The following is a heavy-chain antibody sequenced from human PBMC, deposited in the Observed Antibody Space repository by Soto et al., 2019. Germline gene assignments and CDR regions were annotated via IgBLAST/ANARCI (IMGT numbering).Heavy chain of an antibody. J-gene: IGHJ3*02. D-gene: IGHD3-3*01. CDR2: ISYDGSNK. Sequence: GGSLRLSCAASGFTFSSYGMHWVRQAPGKGLEWVAVISYDGSNKYYADSVKGRFTISRDNSKNTLYLQMNSLRAEDTAVYYCAKDKTGFNFWSGYYDLDAFDIWGRGTMVTVSS. CDR3: AKDKTGFNFWSGYYDLDAFDI. CDR1: GFTFSSYG. V-gene: IGHV3-30*18.